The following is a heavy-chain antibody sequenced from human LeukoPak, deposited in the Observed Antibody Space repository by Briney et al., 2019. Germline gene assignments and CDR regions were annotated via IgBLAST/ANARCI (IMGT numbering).Heavy chain of an antibody. D-gene: IGHD6-13*01. V-gene: IGHV3-66*02. CDR2: IYSGGST. CDR1: GFTVSSNY. J-gene: IGHJ5*02. CDR3: ASVLTGYSSSFP. Sequence: GSLRLSCAASGFTVSSNYMSWVRQAPGKGLEWVSVIYSGGSTYYADSVKGRFTISRDNSRNTLYLQMNSLRAEDTAVYYCASVLTGYSSSFPWGQGTLVTVSS.